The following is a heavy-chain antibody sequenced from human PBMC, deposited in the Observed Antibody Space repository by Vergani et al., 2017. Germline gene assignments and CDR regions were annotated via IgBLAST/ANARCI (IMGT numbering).Heavy chain of an antibody. Sequence: QVQLVQSGAEVKKPGASVKVSCKASGYTFSSYGISWVRQAPGQGLEWMGWISPYNGHTEYAQRLQGRVTMTADTSTSTAYMELSSLRSEDTAMYYCALAESSTSCINSVCITPETGSWFDPWGQGTLVTVSS. CDR3: ALAESSTSCINSVCITPETGSWFDP. CDR1: GYTFSSYG. V-gene: IGHV1-18*01. J-gene: IGHJ5*02. D-gene: IGHD2-2*01. CDR2: ISPYNGHT.